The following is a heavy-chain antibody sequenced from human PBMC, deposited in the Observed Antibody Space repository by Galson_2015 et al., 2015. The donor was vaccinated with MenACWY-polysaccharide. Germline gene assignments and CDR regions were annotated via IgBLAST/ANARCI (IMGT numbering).Heavy chain of an antibody. CDR3: APRAGHCSGGTCYGVEY. Sequence: SLRLSCAASGFTFSNYGMHWVRQAPGKGLEWVAFVWYDGSNNYYADSVKGRFTISRDNSKNTLYLQMSSLRAEDTAVYYCAPRAGHCSGGTCYGVEYWGQGTLVTVSS. J-gene: IGHJ4*02. CDR2: VWYDGSNN. V-gene: IGHV3-30*02. CDR1: GFTFSNYG. D-gene: IGHD2-15*01.